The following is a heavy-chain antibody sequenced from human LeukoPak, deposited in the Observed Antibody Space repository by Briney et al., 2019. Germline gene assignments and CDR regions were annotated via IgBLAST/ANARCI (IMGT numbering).Heavy chain of an antibody. Sequence: GGSRRLSCAASGFTFSSYSMNWVRQAPGKGLEWVSSISSSSSYIYYADSVKGRFTISRDNAKNSLYLQMNSLRAEDTAVYYCASPYYVSSGFDYWGQGTLVTVSS. CDR2: ISSSSSYI. CDR3: ASPYYVSSGFDY. D-gene: IGHD3-10*02. V-gene: IGHV3-21*01. J-gene: IGHJ4*02. CDR1: GFTFSSYS.